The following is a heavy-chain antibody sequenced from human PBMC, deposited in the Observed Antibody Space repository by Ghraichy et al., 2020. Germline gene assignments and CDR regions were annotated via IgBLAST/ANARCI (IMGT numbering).Heavy chain of an antibody. D-gene: IGHD2-21*01. CDR1: GGSITGYH. J-gene: IGHJ4*02. CDR3: ARERDSFNNFDY. V-gene: IGHV4-59*01. Sequence: SETLSLTCTVSGGSITGYHWSWIRQPPGMRLEWIGYMYHSGASNYNPSLKSRVTMSVDTSKNQFSLKLNSVTAADTAVYYCARERDSFNNFDYWGQGALVTDS. CDR2: MYHSGAS.